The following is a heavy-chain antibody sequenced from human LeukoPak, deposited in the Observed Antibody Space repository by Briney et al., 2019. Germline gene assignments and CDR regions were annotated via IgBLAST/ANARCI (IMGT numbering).Heavy chain of an antibody. CDR1: GGSISCSSYY. J-gene: IGHJ4*02. Sequence: SETLSLSCTVSGGSISCSSYYWGWIRQPPGKGLEWIGSIYYSGSTYYNPSLKSRVTISVDTSKNQFSLKLSSVTAADTAVYYCARGRFDSYGLFYWGQGTLVTVSS. D-gene: IGHD5-18*01. V-gene: IGHV4-39*07. CDR3: ARGRFDSYGLFY. CDR2: IYYSGST.